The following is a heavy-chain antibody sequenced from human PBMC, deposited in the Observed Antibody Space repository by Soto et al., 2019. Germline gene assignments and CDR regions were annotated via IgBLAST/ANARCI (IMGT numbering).Heavy chain of an antibody. CDR2: ISAYNGNT. CDR3: ARDLLGYSSGWYGAYYYYGMDV. CDR1: GYTFTSYG. D-gene: IGHD6-19*01. J-gene: IGHJ6*02. V-gene: IGHV1-18*01. Sequence: QVQLVQSGAEVKKPGASVKVSCKASGYTFTSYGISWVRQAPGQGLEWMGWISAYNGNTNYAQKLQGRVTMTTDTSPSTAYMERRRLRSDETAVYYCARDLLGYSSGWYGAYYYYGMDVWGQGTTVTVSS.